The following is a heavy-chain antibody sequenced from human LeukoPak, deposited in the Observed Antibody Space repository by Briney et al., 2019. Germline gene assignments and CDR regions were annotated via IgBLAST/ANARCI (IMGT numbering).Heavy chain of an antibody. J-gene: IGHJ4*02. CDR1: GFTFDDYA. CDR2: LNWNSGGI. CDR3: ARVSPNTVTTLQYFDY. Sequence: GGSLRVSCAASGFTFDDYAMHWVRQAPGKGLEWVSGLNWNSGGIVYADSVKGRFTISRDNAKGSLYLQMNSLRAEDTAVYYCARVSPNTVTTLQYFDYWGQGTLVTVSS. V-gene: IGHV3-9*01. D-gene: IGHD4-17*01.